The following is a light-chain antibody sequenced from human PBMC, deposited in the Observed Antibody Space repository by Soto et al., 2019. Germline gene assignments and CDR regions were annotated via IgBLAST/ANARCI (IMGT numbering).Light chain of an antibody. J-gene: IGKJ4*01. CDR2: GAS. CDR1: QDVSIW. V-gene: IGKV1-12*01. CDR3: LQAKSFPRT. Sequence: DIQMTQSPSSLSASVGDKVTITCRASQDVSIWLAWFQQKPGEAPKLLIYGASSLQSGVPSRSSGTGSGTDFTLTINSLQPEDFATYYCLQAKSFPRTFGGGTKVDI.